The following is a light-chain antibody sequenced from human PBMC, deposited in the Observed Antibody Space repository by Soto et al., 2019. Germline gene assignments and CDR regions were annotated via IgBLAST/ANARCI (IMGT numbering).Light chain of an antibody. CDR2: DVS. V-gene: IGLV2-14*03. CDR1: SIDVVCYNY. CDR3: GSYTSSSTLSTYV. Sequence: QSLLTQPASVSGSPGQSITISCPGTSIDVVCYNYVSWYQHHPGKAPKLMIYDVSNRPSGVSNRFSGSKSGNTASLIISGLQAEDEADYYCGSYTSSSTLSTYVFGTGTKVTVL. J-gene: IGLJ1*01.